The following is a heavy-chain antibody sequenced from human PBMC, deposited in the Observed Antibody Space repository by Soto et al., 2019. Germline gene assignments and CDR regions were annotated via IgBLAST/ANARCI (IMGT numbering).Heavy chain of an antibody. V-gene: IGHV4-39*01. CDR1: GGSISSSSYY. J-gene: IGHJ4*02. CDR3: ARVVGATSPYYFDY. Sequence: PSETLSLTGTVSGGSISSSSYYWGWIRQPPGKGLEWIGSIYYSGSTYYNPSLKSRVTISVDTSKNQFSLKLSSVTAADTAVYYCARVVGATSPYYFDYWGQGTLVTVSS. D-gene: IGHD1-26*01. CDR2: IYYSGST.